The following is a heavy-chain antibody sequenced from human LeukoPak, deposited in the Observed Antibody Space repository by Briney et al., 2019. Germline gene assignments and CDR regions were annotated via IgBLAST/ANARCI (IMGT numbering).Heavy chain of an antibody. J-gene: IGHJ3*02. Sequence: GASVKVSCKASGGTFSSYAISWVRQAPGQGLEWMGRIIPILGIANYAQKFQGRVTITADKSTSTAYMELSSLSSEDTAVYYCARDDAFDIWGQGTMVTVSS. CDR2: IIPILGIA. CDR1: GGTFSSYA. V-gene: IGHV1-69*04. CDR3: ARDDAFDI.